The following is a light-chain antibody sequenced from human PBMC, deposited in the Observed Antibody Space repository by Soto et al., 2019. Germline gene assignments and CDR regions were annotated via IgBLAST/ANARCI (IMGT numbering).Light chain of an antibody. CDR2: YIS. J-gene: IGKJ5*01. Sequence: EIVMTQSPATLSVSPGETASLSCRASQSAGNFLAWYQQKPGQAPRLLIYYISTRATGIPARFSGSGSGTEFTLTINSLQSEDSAVYYCQQYGSSPTFGQGTRLEIK. CDR1: QSAGNF. V-gene: IGKV3D-15*01. CDR3: QQYGSSPT.